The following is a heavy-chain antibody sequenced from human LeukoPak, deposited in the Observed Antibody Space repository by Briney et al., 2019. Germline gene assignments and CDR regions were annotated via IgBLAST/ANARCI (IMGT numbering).Heavy chain of an antibody. V-gene: IGHV1-69*13. J-gene: IGHJ4*02. D-gene: IGHD6-19*01. Sequence: ASVKVSCKASGGTFSSYAISWVRQAPGQGLEWTGGIIPIFGTANYAQKFQGRVTITADESTSTAYMELSSLRSEDTAVYYCAARGIAEAGTFDYWGQGTLVTVSS. CDR2: IIPIFGTA. CDR1: GGTFSSYA. CDR3: AARGIAEAGTFDY.